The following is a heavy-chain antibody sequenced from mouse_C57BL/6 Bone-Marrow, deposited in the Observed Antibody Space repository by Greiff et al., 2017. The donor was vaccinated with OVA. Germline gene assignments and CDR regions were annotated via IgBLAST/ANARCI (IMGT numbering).Heavy chain of an antibody. CDR1: GYTFTSYW. CDR2: IDPSDSYT. J-gene: IGHJ1*03. CDR3: ARDGDYSNRYFDG. D-gene: IGHD2-5*01. V-gene: IGHV1-50*01. Sequence: QVQLQQPGAELVKPGASVKLSCKASGYTFTSYWMQWVKQRPGQGLDWIGEIDPSDSYTNYNQKFKGKATLTVDTSSSTAYMQLSSLTSEDSAVYYCARDGDYSNRYFDGWGTGTTVTVSS.